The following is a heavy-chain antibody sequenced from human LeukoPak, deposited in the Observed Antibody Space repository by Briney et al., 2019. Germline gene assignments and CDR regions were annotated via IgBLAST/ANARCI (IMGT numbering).Heavy chain of an antibody. D-gene: IGHD3-3*01. V-gene: IGHV3-9*01. J-gene: IGHJ6*02. CDR3: AKDIRGDFWSGYQSKYYYYGMDV. CDR2: ISWNSGSI. CDR1: GFTFGDYA. Sequence: GGSLRLSCAASGFTFGDYAMHWVRQAPGKGLEWVSGISWNSGSIGYADSVKGRFTISRDNAKNSLYLQMNSLRAEDTALYYCAKDIRGDFWSGYQSKYYYYGMDVWGQGTTVTVSS.